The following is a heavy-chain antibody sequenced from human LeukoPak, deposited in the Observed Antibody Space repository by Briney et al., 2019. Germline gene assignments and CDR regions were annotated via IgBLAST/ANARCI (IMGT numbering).Heavy chain of an antibody. CDR2: IYYSGST. Sequence: PSQTLSLTCTVSGGSISSGDYYWSWIRQPPGKGLEWIGYIYYSGSTYYNPSLKSRVTISVDTSKNQFSLKLSSVTAADTAVYYCARPAVPVAAAGTYYYYGMDVWGQGTTVTVSS. CDR1: GGSISSGDYY. V-gene: IGHV4-30-4*01. CDR3: ARPAVPVAAAGTYYYYGMDV. J-gene: IGHJ6*02. D-gene: IGHD6-13*01.